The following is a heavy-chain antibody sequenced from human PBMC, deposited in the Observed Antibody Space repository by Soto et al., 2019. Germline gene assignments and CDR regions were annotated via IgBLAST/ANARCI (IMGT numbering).Heavy chain of an antibody. Sequence: PSETLSLTCAVYGGSFSGYYWSWIRPPPGKGLEWIEEINHSGSTNYNPSLKSRVTISVDTSKNQFSLKLSSVTAADTAVYYCARGTYYYDSSGYYYRYYYYYGMDVWGQGTTVTVSS. CDR1: GGSFSGYY. CDR3: ARGTYYYDSSGYYYRYYYYYGMDV. J-gene: IGHJ6*02. V-gene: IGHV4-34*01. CDR2: INHSGST. D-gene: IGHD3-22*01.